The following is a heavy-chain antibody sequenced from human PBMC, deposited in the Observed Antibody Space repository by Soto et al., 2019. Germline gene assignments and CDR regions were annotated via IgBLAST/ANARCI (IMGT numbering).Heavy chain of an antibody. CDR2: INQDGDDK. D-gene: IGHD3-16*01. V-gene: IGHV3-7*03. Sequence: GGSLRLSCAASGFSFSQYWLSWVRQAPGKGPEWVAKINQDGDDKKYVDSVKGRFTISRDNAKNPLYLQMNSLRAEDTAVYYCTRLYDDSWGQGTLVTVSS. CDR3: TRLYDDS. CDR1: GFSFSQYW. J-gene: IGHJ4*02.